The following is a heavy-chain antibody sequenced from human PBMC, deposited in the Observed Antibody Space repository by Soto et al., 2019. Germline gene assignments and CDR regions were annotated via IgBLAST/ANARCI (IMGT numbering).Heavy chain of an antibody. CDR1: GGSISSSNYY. CDR2: IYFSGST. Sequence: QLQLQDSGPGLVKPSETLSLTCTVAGGSISSSNYYWGWIRQPPGKGLEWIGSIYFSGSTYYNPSLKSRVTISADTSKNQFSLKLSAVTAADTAVYYGAKRGICGSCRPMEDYWGQGTLVTVSS. D-gene: IGHD3-16*02. CDR3: AKRGICGSCRPMEDY. J-gene: IGHJ4*02. V-gene: IGHV4-39*01.